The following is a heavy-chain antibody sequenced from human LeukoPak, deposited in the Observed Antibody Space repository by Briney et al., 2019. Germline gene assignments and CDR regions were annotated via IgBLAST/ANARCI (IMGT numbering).Heavy chain of an antibody. D-gene: IGHD3-10*01. CDR3: AKSGIRYYYYYMDV. J-gene: IGHJ6*03. V-gene: IGHV3-23*01. CDR2: ISGSGGST. CDR1: GFTFSSYA. Sequence: GGSLRLSCAASGFTFSSYAMSWVRQAPGKGLEWVSAISGSGGSTYYADSVKGRFTISRDNSKNTLYLQMNSLRAEDTAVYYCAKSGIRYYYYYMDVWGKGTTVTVSS.